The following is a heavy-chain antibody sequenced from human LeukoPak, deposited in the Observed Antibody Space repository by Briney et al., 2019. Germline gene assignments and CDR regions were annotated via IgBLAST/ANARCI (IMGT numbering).Heavy chain of an antibody. CDR3: ARYGNSAVY. D-gene: IGHD4-23*01. CDR1: GGSISISRHY. CDR2: IHYTGAT. Sequence: SETLSLTCTVSGGSISISRHYWAWIRQPPGKGLDWIGTIHYTGATYYNPSLRSRVSISVDRSTNQFSLRVSPVTAADTAVYYCARYGNSAVYWGQGTLVTVSS. J-gene: IGHJ4*02. V-gene: IGHV4-39*07.